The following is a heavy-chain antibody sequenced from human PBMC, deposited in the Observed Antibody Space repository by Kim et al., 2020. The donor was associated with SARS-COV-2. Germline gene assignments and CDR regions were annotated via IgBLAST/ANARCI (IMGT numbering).Heavy chain of an antibody. Sequence: NPSPTSRVTLSVDTSQNQFSLKLSSVTAADTAVYYCARVGGSYYSLNFDYWGQGTLVTVSS. D-gene: IGHD1-26*01. CDR3: ARVGGSYYSLNFDY. V-gene: IGHV4-59*01. J-gene: IGHJ4*02.